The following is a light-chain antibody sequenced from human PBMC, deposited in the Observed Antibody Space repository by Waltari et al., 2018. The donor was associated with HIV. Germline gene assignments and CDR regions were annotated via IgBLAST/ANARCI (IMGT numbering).Light chain of an antibody. CDR3: AAWDHGLTGPNWV. CDR2: RSD. Sequence: QSVLTQPPSTSGTPGQGVTISCSGSSSNIGRNYVYCYRHLPGTTPKLLIYRSDQRPSGVPDRFSASKSGTSASLAISGLQSEDEAVYYCAAWDHGLTGPNWVFGGGTRLTVL. J-gene: IGLJ3*02. V-gene: IGLV1-47*01. CDR1: SSNIGRNY.